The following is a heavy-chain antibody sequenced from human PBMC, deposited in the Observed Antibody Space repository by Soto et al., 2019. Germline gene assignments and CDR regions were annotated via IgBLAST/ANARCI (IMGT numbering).Heavy chain of an antibody. V-gene: IGHV1-2*04. CDR3: ARGYYDSSGYSSPFDY. D-gene: IGHD3-22*01. J-gene: IGHJ4*02. CDR1: GYTFTGYY. CDR2: INPNSGGT. Sequence: ASVKVSCKASGYTFTGYYMHWVRQAPGQGLEWMGWINPNSGGTNYAQKFQGWVTMTRDTSISTAYMELSRLRSDDTAVYYCARGYYDSSGYSSPFDYRGQGTLVTVSS.